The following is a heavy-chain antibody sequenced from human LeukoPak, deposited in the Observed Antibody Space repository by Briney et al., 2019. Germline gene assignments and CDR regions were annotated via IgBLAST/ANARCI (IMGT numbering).Heavy chain of an antibody. CDR2: IYHSGST. CDR3: ASSVGIAAAGPYFDY. Sequence: SGTLSLTCAVSGGSISSSNWWSWVRQPPGKGLEWIGEIYHSGSTNYNPSLKSRVTISVDKSKNQFSLKLSSVTAADTAVYYCASSVGIAAAGPYFDYWGQGTLVTVSS. D-gene: IGHD6-13*01. V-gene: IGHV4-4*02. J-gene: IGHJ4*02. CDR1: GGSISSSNW.